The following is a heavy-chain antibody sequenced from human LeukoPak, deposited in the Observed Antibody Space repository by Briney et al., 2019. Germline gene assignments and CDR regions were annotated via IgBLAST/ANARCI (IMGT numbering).Heavy chain of an antibody. D-gene: IGHD2-2*01. V-gene: IGHV4-34*01. Sequence: SETLSLTCAVSSGSFTGYFWGWIRQPAGKGLEWIGEIDHSGRTRYNPSLNTRVTMSVDTSKSHFSLKLTSVTAADTAVYYCASRFCSTSSCYPSRWSPYALDVWGQGTTVIVSS. CDR2: IDHSGRT. J-gene: IGHJ6*02. CDR3: ASRFCSTSSCYPSRWSPYALDV. CDR1: SGSFTGYF.